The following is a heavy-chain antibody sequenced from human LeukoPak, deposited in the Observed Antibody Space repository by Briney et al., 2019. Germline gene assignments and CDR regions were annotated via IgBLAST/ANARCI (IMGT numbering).Heavy chain of an antibody. CDR3: ARHEENPGFSSQ. CDR1: GFTFSRYW. D-gene: IGHD6-19*01. J-gene: IGHJ4*02. V-gene: IGHV3-7*01. Sequence: LSGGSLRLSCAASGFTFSRYWMSWVRQAPVKGLEWVANINEDGSGKYYVDSVKGRFTISRDNAKNSLYLQMNSLTAEDTAIYYCARHEENPGFSSQWGQGTLVTVSS. CDR2: INEDGSGK.